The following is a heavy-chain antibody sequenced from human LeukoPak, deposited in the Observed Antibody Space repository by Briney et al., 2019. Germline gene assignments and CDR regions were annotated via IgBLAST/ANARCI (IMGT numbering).Heavy chain of an antibody. V-gene: IGHV3-21*01. CDR3: ARDLPSIAARFGLFDY. CDR1: GFTFSSYS. Sequence: GGSLRLSCAASGFTFSSYSMNWARQAPGKGLEWVSSISSSSSYIYYADSVKGRFTISRDNAKNSLYLQMNSLRAEDTAVYYCARDLPSIAARFGLFDYWGQGTLVTVSS. J-gene: IGHJ4*02. CDR2: ISSSSSYI. D-gene: IGHD6-6*01.